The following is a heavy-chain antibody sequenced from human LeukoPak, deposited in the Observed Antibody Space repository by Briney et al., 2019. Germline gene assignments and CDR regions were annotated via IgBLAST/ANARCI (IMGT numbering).Heavy chain of an antibody. CDR3: AKVVQYTASTGTGLDY. D-gene: IGHD6-13*01. J-gene: IGHJ4*02. CDR1: GFTFSSYG. V-gene: IGHV3-33*06. Sequence: GGSLRLSCAASGFTFSSYGMHWVRQAPGKGLDWVAVIWHDGSYTYYADSVKGRFTISRDNSKNTVYLQMNSLRVEDTAIYYCAKVVQYTASTGTGLDYWGQGTLVTVSS. CDR2: IWHDGSYT.